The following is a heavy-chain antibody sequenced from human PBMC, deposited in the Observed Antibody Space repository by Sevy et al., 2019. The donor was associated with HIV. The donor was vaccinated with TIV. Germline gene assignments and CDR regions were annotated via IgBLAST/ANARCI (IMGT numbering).Heavy chain of an antibody. CDR1: GFTFSSYV. CDR3: ARNREGRRWLQFDY. Sequence: GGSLRLSCAASGFTFSSYVMHWVRQAPGKGLEWVAVISYDGSNKYYADSVKGRFTISRDNSKNTLYLQMNSLRAEDTAVYYCARNREGRRWLQFDYWGQGTLVTVSS. V-gene: IGHV3-30-3*01. CDR2: ISYDGSNK. D-gene: IGHD5-12*01. J-gene: IGHJ4*02.